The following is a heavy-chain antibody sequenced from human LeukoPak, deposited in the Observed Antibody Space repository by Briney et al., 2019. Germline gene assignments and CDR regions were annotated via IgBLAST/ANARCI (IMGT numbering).Heavy chain of an antibody. CDR1: GSTFSSYA. CDR3: ARDQADYDFWSGFRASAFDI. V-gene: IGHV3-30-3*01. Sequence: GRSLRLSCAASGSTFSSYAMHWVRQAPGKGLEWVAVISYDGSNKYYADSVKGRFTISRDNSKNTLYLQMNSLRAEDTAVYYCARDQADYDFWSGFRASAFDIWGQGTMVTVSS. D-gene: IGHD3-3*01. CDR2: ISYDGSNK. J-gene: IGHJ3*02.